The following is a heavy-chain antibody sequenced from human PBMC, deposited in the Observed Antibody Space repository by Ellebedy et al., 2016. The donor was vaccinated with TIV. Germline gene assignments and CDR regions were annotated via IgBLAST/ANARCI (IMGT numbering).Heavy chain of an antibody. Sequence: AASVKVSCKASGGTFSSYAINWVRQATGQGLEWMGWMNPNSGNTGYAQKFQGRVTMTRNTSISTAYMELSSLRSEDTAVYYCARGGGITMVRGFDDWFDPWGQGTLVTVSS. CDR1: GGTFSSYA. J-gene: IGHJ5*02. V-gene: IGHV1-8*02. CDR3: ARGGGITMVRGFDDWFDP. D-gene: IGHD3-10*01. CDR2: MNPNSGNT.